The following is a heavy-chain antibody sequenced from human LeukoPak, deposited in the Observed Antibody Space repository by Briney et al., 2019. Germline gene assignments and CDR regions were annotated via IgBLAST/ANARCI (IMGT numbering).Heavy chain of an antibody. Sequence: SVKVSCKASGGTFSSYAISWVRQAPGQGLEWMGRIIPILGIANYAQKLQGRVTMTTDTSTSIAYMELRSLRSDDTAVYYCARSRPRVLVITEDWGQGTLVTVSS. CDR1: GGTFSSYA. CDR3: ARSRPRVLVITED. D-gene: IGHD3-22*01. CDR2: IIPILGIA. J-gene: IGHJ4*02. V-gene: IGHV1-69*04.